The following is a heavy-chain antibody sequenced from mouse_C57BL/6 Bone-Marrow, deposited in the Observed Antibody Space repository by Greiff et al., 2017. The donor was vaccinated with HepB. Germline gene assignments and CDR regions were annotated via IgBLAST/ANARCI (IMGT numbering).Heavy chain of an antibody. J-gene: IGHJ1*03. CDR2: IHPNSGST. CDR1: GYTFTSYW. Sequence: QVQLKQPGAELVKPGASVKLSCKASGYTFTSYWMHWVKQRPGQGLEWIGMIHPNSGSTNYNEKFKSKATLTVDKSSSTAFMQLSSLTSEDSAVYYCARSVAYYSNSPWYFDVWGTGTTVTVSS. CDR3: ARSVAYYSNSPWYFDV. D-gene: IGHD2-5*01. V-gene: IGHV1-64*01.